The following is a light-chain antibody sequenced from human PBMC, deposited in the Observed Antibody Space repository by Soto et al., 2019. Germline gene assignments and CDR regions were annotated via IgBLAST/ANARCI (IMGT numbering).Light chain of an antibody. CDR1: QSVRAY. CDR3: QQRSSWPLT. CDR2: DAS. J-gene: IGKJ4*01. Sequence: IVLTQSLDTLSLSPGERATLSCRASQSVRAYLAWYQQKPGQAPRLLIYDASNRATGIPARFSGSGSGTDFTLTISSLEPEDFAVYYCQQRSSWPLTFGGGTKVEIK. V-gene: IGKV3-11*01.